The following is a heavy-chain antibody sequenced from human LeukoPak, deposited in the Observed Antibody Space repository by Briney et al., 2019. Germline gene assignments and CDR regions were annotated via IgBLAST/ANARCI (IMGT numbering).Heavy chain of an antibody. V-gene: IGHV4-39*07. J-gene: IGHJ5*02. Sequence: SETLSLTCTVSGGSISSYYWGWIRQPPGKGLEWIGSIYYSGSTYYNPSLKSRVTISVDTSKNQFSLKLSSVTAADTAVYYCARVRGYYYGSGSYYWFDPWGQGTLVTVSS. CDR2: IYYSGST. D-gene: IGHD3-10*01. CDR1: GGSISSYY. CDR3: ARVRGYYYGSGSYYWFDP.